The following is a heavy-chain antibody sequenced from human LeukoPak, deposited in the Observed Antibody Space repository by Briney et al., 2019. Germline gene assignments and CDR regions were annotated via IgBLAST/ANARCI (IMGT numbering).Heavy chain of an antibody. V-gene: IGHV3-15*01. D-gene: IGHD1-26*01. CDR1: GFRFSHAC. J-gene: IGHJ5*02. CDR3: TRDSGTYNWFDP. Sequence: GGSLRLPCAASGFRFSHACMSWVHQAPGKGLDWVGRIKSKIDGGTIDYAAPVEGRFTISRDDSINTAYLQMKSLKTEDTALYYGTRDSGTYNWFDPSRQGNLVTVSS. CDR2: IKSKIDGGTI.